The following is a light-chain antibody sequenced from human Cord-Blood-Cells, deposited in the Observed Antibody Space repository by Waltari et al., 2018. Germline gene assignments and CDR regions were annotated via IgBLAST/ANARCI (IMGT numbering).Light chain of an antibody. V-gene: IGKV3-11*01. J-gene: IGKJ1*01. CDR1: QSVSSY. CDR2: DAS. CDR3: QQRSNWWK. Sequence: EIVLTQSPATLSLAPGERATLSCRASQSVSSYLAWYQQKPGQAPRLLIYDASNRATGIPARLSGSGYGTDFTLTISSLETEDFAVDYCQQRSNWWKFGQGTKVEIK.